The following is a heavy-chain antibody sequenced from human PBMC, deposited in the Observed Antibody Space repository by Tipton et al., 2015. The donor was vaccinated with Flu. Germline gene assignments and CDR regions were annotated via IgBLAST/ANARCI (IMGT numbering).Heavy chain of an antibody. D-gene: IGHD4-17*01. V-gene: IGHV4-4*07. Sequence: TLSLPCPVSGGSISSYYWSWLRQPAGKGLEWIGRIYTSGSTNYNPSLKSRVTMSVDTSKNQFSLKLSSVTAADTAVYYCARRGKNGDYFDYWGQGTLVTGSA. CDR2: IYTSGST. J-gene: IGHJ4*02. CDR1: GGSISSYY. CDR3: ARRGKNGDYFDY.